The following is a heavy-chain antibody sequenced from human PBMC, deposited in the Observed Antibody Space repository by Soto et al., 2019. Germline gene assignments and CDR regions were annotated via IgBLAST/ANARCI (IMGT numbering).Heavy chain of an antibody. J-gene: IGHJ6*03. V-gene: IGHV3-7*01. CDR2: IKQDGSEK. CDR3: ARDQSGITIFGVVIMPYYYYYYMDV. CDR1: GFTFSSYW. D-gene: IGHD3-3*01. Sequence: GGSLRLSCAASGFTFSSYWMSWVRQAPGKGLEWVANIKQDGSEKYYVDSVKGRFTISRDNAKNSLYLQMNSLRAEDTAVYYCARDQSGITIFGVVIMPYYYYYYMDVWGKGTTVTVSS.